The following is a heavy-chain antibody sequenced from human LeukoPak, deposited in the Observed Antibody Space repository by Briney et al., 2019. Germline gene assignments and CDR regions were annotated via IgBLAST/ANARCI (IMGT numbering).Heavy chain of an antibody. J-gene: IGHJ5*02. CDR2: IKQDGSDK. D-gene: IGHD6-19*01. V-gene: IGHV3-7*03. Sequence: PGGSLRLSCVASGFTFSNHWVTWVRQAPGKGLEWVANIKQDGSDKYYVDSVKGRFTISRDNAKNSLYLQMNSLRAEDTAVYYCARAGYSSGWYGGNWIDPWGQGTLVTVSS. CDR1: GFTFSNHW. CDR3: ARAGYSSGWYGGNWIDP.